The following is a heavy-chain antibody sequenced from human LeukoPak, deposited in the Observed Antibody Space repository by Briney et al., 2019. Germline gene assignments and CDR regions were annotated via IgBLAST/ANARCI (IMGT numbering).Heavy chain of an antibody. Sequence: SETLSLTCTVSGGSISSYYWSWIRRPPGKGLEWIGYIYYSGSTNYNPSLKSRVTISVDTSKNRFSLKLSSVTAADTAVYYCAYGSGSYLDIYYYYGMDVWGQGTTVTVSS. CDR3: AYGSGSYLDIYYYYGMDV. V-gene: IGHV4-59*01. J-gene: IGHJ6*02. CDR1: GGSISSYY. D-gene: IGHD3-10*01. CDR2: IYYSGST.